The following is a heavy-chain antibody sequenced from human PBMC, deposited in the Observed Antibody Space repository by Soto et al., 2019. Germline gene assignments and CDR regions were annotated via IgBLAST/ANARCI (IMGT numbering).Heavy chain of an antibody. CDR2: ISYDGSNK. V-gene: IGHV3-30*18. CDR3: AKDLEGSSHGMDV. D-gene: IGHD6-6*01. Sequence: QVQLVESGGGVVQPGRSLRLSCAASGFTFSSYGMHWVRQAPGKGLEWVAVISYDGSNKYYADSVKGRFTISRDNSKNTLDLQMNSLRAEDTAVYYCAKDLEGSSHGMDVWGQGTTVTVSS. CDR1: GFTFSSYG. J-gene: IGHJ6*02.